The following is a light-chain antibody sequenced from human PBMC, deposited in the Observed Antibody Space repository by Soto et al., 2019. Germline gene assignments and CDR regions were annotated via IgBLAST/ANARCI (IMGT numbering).Light chain of an antibody. Sequence: EIVWTQSPGTLSLSPGERATLSCRASQSVSSSYLAWYQQKPGQAPRLLIYDASSRATGIPDRFSGSGSGTDFTLTISRLEPEDFAVYYCQQYGSSLYTFGQGTKLEIK. CDR2: DAS. V-gene: IGKV3-20*01. CDR1: QSVSSSY. J-gene: IGKJ2*01. CDR3: QQYGSSLYT.